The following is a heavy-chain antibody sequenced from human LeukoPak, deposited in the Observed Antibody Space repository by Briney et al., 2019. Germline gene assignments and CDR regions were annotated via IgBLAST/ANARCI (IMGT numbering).Heavy chain of an antibody. V-gene: IGHV3-74*01. D-gene: IGHD6-19*01. CDR2: INTDGTVT. Sequence: GGSLRLSCAASGFTFSKYWMLWVREAPGKGLESVSRINTDGTVTTYADSVKRRFPVSRDNADNTMFLQMNSVRDEYTAVYYCATKQWLAPPPGSWGQGTPVTVSS. CDR3: ATKQWLAPPPGS. J-gene: IGHJ5*02. CDR1: GFTFSKYW.